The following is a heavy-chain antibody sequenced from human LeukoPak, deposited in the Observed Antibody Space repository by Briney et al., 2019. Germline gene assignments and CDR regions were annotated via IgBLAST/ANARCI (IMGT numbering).Heavy chain of an antibody. CDR1: GFTFSNNY. CDR2: ISSSSSYT. D-gene: IGHD2-21*02. V-gene: IGHV3-11*05. J-gene: IGHJ4*02. CDR3: ARGQEVTAIPAAY. Sequence: GGSLRLSCAASGFTFSNNYMSWIRQTPGMGLEWVSYISSSSSYTNYADSVKGRFTISRDNANNSLYLQMNSLRAEDTAVYFCARGQEVTAIPAAYWGQGTLVTVSS.